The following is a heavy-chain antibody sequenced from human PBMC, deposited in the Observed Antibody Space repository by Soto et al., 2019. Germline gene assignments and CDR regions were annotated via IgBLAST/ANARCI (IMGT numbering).Heavy chain of an antibody. Sequence: PGESLKISCKGSGYSFTSYWISWVRQMPGKGLEWMGRIDPSDSYTNYSPSFHGHVTISADKSISTAYLQWSSLKASDTAMYYCARVPLYDFWSGYYTRDWYDPWGQGTLVTVSS. D-gene: IGHD3-3*01. V-gene: IGHV5-10-1*01. CDR3: ARVPLYDFWSGYYTRDWYDP. CDR2: IDPSDSYT. CDR1: GYSFTSYW. J-gene: IGHJ5*02.